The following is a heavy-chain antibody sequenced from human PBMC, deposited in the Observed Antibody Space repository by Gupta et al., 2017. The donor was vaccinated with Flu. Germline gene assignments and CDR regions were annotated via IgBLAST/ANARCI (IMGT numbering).Heavy chain of an antibody. Sequence: EVQLLESGGGSVQPGGSLRLSCTASGFIFSNYGMSWVRQAPGKGLEWLSGISGSGYDTYFADSVKGRFTISKDTSKNTLDLQMNNLRPEDTAVYFCAKHSGWGGGTSSWFDPWGQGTQVTVS. J-gene: IGHJ5*02. CDR2: ISGSGYDT. D-gene: IGHD5-12*01. V-gene: IGHV3-23*01. CDR1: GFIFSNYG. CDR3: AKHSGWGGGTSSWFDP.